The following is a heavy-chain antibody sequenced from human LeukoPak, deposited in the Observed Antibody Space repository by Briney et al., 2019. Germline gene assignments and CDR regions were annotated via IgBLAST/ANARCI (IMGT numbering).Heavy chain of an antibody. D-gene: IGHD6-19*01. CDR3: VRDRGSGWYVEGDY. CDR1: GGTFSSYS. J-gene: IGHJ4*02. V-gene: IGHV1-69*05. Sequence: SVKVSCKASGGTFSSYSISWVRQAPGQGLEWMGRIIPIFGTANYAQKFQGRVTITTDESTSTAYMELSSLRSEDTAVYYCVRDRGSGWYVEGDYWGQGTLVTVSS. CDR2: IIPIFGTA.